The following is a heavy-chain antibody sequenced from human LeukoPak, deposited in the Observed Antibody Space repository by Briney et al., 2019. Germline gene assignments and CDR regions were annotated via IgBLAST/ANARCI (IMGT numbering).Heavy chain of an antibody. CDR2: VIPVLGTT. V-gene: IGHV1-69*05. D-gene: IGHD1-26*01. Sequence: SVKVSCKASGYTFTSHDINWVRQATGQGLEWMGGVIPVLGTTNYAQKFQDRVSITTDESTSTAYMEVSSLRSVDTAVYYCARDDGSATLGFDSWGQGTLVAVSS. J-gene: IGHJ4*02. CDR1: GYTFTSHD. CDR3: ARDDGSATLGFDS.